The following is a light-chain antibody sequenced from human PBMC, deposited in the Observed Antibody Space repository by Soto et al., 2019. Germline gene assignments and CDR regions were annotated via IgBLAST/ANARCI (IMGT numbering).Light chain of an antibody. CDR1: RSDIGGYNY. CDR2: EVS. CDR3: TSYTSNNTPV. J-gene: IGLJ1*01. Sequence: QSALTQPASVSGSPGQSITISCTGTRSDIGGYNYVSWYQHHPGKAPQLMIFEVSNRPSGVSNRFSGAKSGNTASLTISGLQAEDEADYYCTSYTSNNTPVFGNGTKLTVL. V-gene: IGLV2-14*01.